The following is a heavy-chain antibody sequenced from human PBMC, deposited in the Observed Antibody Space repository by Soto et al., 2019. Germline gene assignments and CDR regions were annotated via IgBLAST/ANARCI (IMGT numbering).Heavy chain of an antibody. CDR1: GFTVSTYG. Sequence: QVQLVESGGGVVQPGRSLRLSCAVSGFTVSTYGMHWVRQAPGKGLEWVAVISRDGGTKYYADSVKGRFTISRDNSRNTLFLEMNSLIGDDMAVYYCTGEFASGYRGQGTLVTVSS. J-gene: IGHJ4*02. V-gene: IGHV3-30*03. CDR2: ISRDGGTK. CDR3: TGEFASGY. D-gene: IGHD3-10*01.